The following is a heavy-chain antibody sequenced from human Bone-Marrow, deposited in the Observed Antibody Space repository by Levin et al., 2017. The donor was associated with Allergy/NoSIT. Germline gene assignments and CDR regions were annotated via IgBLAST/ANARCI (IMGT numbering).Heavy chain of an antibody. V-gene: IGHV3-53*01. J-gene: IGHJ4*02. CDR1: GFTVSTNY. CDR3: GRGSGWYRFDS. CDR2: IYSGGST. Sequence: GGSLRLSCAASGFTVSTNYMSWVRQAPGKGLEWVSVIYSGGSTYYADSVKGRFTISRDNSKNTLYLQMNNLRAEDTAVDYCGRGSGWYRFDSWGQGALVTVSS. D-gene: IGHD6-19*01.